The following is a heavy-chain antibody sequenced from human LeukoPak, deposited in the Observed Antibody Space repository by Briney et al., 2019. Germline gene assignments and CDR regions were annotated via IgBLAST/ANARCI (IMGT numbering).Heavy chain of an antibody. CDR2: ISAYNGNT. CDR3: ARTIGYCSSTSCYTGIMFDY. J-gene: IGHJ4*02. CDR1: GYTFTSYG. Sequence: GASVKVSCKXSGYTFTSYGISWVRQAPGQGLEWMGWISAYNGNTNYAQKLQGRVTMTTDTSTSTAYMELRSLRSDDTAVYYCARTIGYCSSTSCYTGIMFDYWGQGTLVTVSS. D-gene: IGHD2-2*02. V-gene: IGHV1-18*01.